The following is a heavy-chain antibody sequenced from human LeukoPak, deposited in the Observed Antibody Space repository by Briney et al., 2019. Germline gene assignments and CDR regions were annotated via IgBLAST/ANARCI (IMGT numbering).Heavy chain of an antibody. D-gene: IGHD6-6*01. CDR2: MNPNSGNT. Sequence: ASVKVSCKASGYTFTSYDINWVRQATGQGPEWMGWMNPNSGNTGYAQKFQGRVTMTRNTSISTAYMELSSLRSEDTAVYYCASMHPYSSSPSGAFDIWGQGTMVTVSS. V-gene: IGHV1-8*01. CDR3: ASMHPYSSSPSGAFDI. J-gene: IGHJ3*02. CDR1: GYTFTSYD.